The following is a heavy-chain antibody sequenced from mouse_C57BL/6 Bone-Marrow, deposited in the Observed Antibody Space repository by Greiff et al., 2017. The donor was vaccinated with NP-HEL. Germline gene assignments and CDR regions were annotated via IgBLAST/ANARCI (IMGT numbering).Heavy chain of an antibody. Sequence: EVMLVESGGGLVKPGGSLKLSCAASGFTFSSYAMSWVRQTPEKRLEWVATISDGGSYTYYPDNVKGRFTISRDNAKNTLYLQMSHLKSEDTAMYYCARDDYDDYFDYWGQGTTLTVSS. CDR2: ISDGGSYT. D-gene: IGHD2-4*01. J-gene: IGHJ2*01. CDR1: GFTFSSYA. V-gene: IGHV5-4*01. CDR3: ARDDYDDYFDY.